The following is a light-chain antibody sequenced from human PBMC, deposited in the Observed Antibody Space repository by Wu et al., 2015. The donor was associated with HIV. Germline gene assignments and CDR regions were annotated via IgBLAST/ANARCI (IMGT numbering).Light chain of an antibody. CDR1: QSISGW. V-gene: IGKV1-5*03. J-gene: IGKJ4*01. CDR3: QQYSTYSPT. Sequence: DIQMTQSPSTLSASIGDRVTITCRASQSISGWLAWYQQKPGKAPKLLIYATSNLENGVPSRFSGSRSETEFTLTISCLQSDDFATYYCQQYSTYSPTFGGGTKVEIK. CDR2: ATS.